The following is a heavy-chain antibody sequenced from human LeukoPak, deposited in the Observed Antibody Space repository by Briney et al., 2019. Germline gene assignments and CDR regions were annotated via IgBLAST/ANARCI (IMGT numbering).Heavy chain of an antibody. CDR2: IYYSGST. J-gene: IGHJ5*02. Sequence: SETLSLTCTVSGGSISSYYWSWIRQPPGKGLELIGYIYYSGSTNYNPSLKSRVAISVDTSKNQFSLKLSSVTAADTAVYYCARGGYSSGYNWSDPWGQGILVSVSS. V-gene: IGHV4-59*01. D-gene: IGHD6-19*01. CDR1: GGSISSYY. CDR3: ARGGYSSGYNWSDP.